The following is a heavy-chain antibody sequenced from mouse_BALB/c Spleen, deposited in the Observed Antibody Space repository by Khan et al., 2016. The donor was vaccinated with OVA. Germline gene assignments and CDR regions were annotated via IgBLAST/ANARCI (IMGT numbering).Heavy chain of an antibody. Sequence: QLVQSGPELKKPGETVKISCKASGYTFTDYSMHWVKQAPGKGLKWMGWINTETGEPTYADDFKGRFAFSLETSASTAYLQINNLKNEDTATYFCAREVTYAMDYWGQGTSVTVSS. CDR1: GYTFTDYS. CDR3: AREVTYAMDY. J-gene: IGHJ4*01. D-gene: IGHD2-3*01. V-gene: IGHV9-2-1*01. CDR2: INTETGEP.